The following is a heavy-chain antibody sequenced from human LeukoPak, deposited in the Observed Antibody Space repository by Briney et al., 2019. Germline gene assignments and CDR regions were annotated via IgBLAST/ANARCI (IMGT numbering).Heavy chain of an antibody. D-gene: IGHD4-11*01. CDR2: IGGGGDDT. Sequence: GGSLRLSCAASAFSFSEYAMNWVRQAPGKELEWVSHIGGGGDDTEYADSVKGHFTVSRDNSKNTLYLQMNSLRAEDTAVYYCAKGKGMVYNNYCFDCWGQGSLVTVSS. CDR1: AFSFSEYA. V-gene: IGHV3-23*01. J-gene: IGHJ4*02. CDR3: AKGKGMVYNNYCFDC.